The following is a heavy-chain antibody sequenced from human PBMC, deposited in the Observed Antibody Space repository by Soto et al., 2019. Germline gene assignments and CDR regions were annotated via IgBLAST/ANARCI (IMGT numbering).Heavy chain of an antibody. Sequence: QLQLQESGPGLAKPSETLSLICTVSGGSISSSSYYWGWIRQPPGKGLEWIGNIYYSGSTTYNSSLKGRVTMSVDASKNQFSLKLSSVTAADTALYYCARLTVSRGFAYWGQGTLVSVSS. CDR1: GGSISSSSYY. V-gene: IGHV4-39*01. J-gene: IGHJ4*02. CDR3: ARLTVSRGFAY. CDR2: IYYSGST. D-gene: IGHD4-17*01.